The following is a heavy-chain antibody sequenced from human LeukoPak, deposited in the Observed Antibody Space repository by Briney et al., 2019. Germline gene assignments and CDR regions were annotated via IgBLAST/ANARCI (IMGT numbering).Heavy chain of an antibody. CDR2: INHSGST. D-gene: IGHD3-3*01. Sequence: PSETLSLTCAVYGGSFSGYYSSWIRQPPGKGLEWIGEINHSGSTNYNPSLKSRVTISVDTSKNQFSLKLSSVTAADTAVYYCARGRWSRYMDVWGKGTTVTVSS. CDR1: GGSFSGYY. CDR3: ARGRWSRYMDV. J-gene: IGHJ6*03. V-gene: IGHV4-34*01.